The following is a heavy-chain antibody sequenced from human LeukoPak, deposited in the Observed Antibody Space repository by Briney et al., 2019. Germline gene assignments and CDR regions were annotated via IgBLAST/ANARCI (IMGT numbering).Heavy chain of an antibody. D-gene: IGHD3-3*01. J-gene: IGHJ5*02. CDR1: GGSISSGDYY. Sequence: SQTLSLTCTVSGGSISSGDYYWSWIRQPPGKGVEWIGYIYYSGSTYYNPSLKSRVTISVDTSKNQFSLKLSSVTAADTAVYYCARKLRFLEWLPYARWFDPWGQGTLVTVSS. CDR3: ARKLRFLEWLPYARWFDP. V-gene: IGHV4-30-4*08. CDR2: IYYSGST.